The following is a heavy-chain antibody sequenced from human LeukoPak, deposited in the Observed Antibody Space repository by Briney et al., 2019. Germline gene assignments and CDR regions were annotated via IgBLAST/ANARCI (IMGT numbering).Heavy chain of an antibody. CDR1: GFTFSDYY. D-gene: IGHD4-17*01. J-gene: IGHJ4*02. V-gene: IGHV3-11*01. Sequence: PGGPLRLSCAASGFTFSDYYMSWIRQAPGKGLEWVSYISSSGSTIYYADSVKGRFTISRDNAKNSLYLQMNSLRAEDTAVYYCARDQRWLKEFDYWGQGTLVTVSS. CDR3: ARDQRWLKEFDY. CDR2: ISSSGSTI.